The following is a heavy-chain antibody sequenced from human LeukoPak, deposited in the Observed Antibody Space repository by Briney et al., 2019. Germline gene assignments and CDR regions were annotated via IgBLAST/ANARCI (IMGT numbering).Heavy chain of an antibody. CDR3: ASSDIVVVLAASGYVWGWFDP. V-gene: IGHV3-21*01. J-gene: IGHJ5*02. CDR2: ISSSSSYI. D-gene: IGHD2-2*01. Sequence: GGSLRLSCAASGFTFSSYSMNWVRQAPGKGLEWVSSISSSSSYIYYADSVKGRFTISRDNAKNSLYLQMNSLRAEDTAVYYCASSDIVVVLAASGYVWGWFDPWGQGTLVTVSS. CDR1: GFTFSSYS.